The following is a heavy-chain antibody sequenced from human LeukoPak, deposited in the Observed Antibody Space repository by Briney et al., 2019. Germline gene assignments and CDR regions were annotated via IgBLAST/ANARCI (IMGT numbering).Heavy chain of an antibody. J-gene: IGHJ4*02. Sequence: GGSLRLSCAASGFTFSSYSMNWVRRAPGKGLEWVSAMYSGGNTYYADSVKGRFTVSRDNSKNTLYLQMNSLRAEDTAVYYCAKVGSEYSSGHRVYWGQGTLVTVSS. CDR2: MYSGGNT. V-gene: IGHV3-NL1*01. D-gene: IGHD6-19*01. CDR3: AKVGSEYSSGHRVY. CDR1: GFTFSSYS.